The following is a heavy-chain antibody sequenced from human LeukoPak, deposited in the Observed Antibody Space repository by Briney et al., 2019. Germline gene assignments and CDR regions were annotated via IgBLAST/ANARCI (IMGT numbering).Heavy chain of an antibody. CDR3: ARTSLATVTTWDY. V-gene: IGHV1-2*02. CDR2: INPNSGGT. Sequence: GASVKVSCKASGYTFTGYYMHWVRQAPGQGLEWMGWINPNSGGTNYAQKFQGRVTMTRDTSISTAYMELSRLRSDDTAVYYCARTSLATVTTWDYWGQGTLVTASS. CDR1: GYTFTGYY. D-gene: IGHD4-17*01. J-gene: IGHJ4*02.